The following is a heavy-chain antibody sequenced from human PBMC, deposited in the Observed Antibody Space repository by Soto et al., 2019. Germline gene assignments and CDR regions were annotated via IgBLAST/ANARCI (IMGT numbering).Heavy chain of an antibody. J-gene: IGHJ4*02. Sequence: TLSLTCTVSGGSISNAAYSWSWIRQPPGKGLEWIGYIYPSGMPFYNPSLRSRVTISIDRSNDQFSLNLKSVTAADTAVYYCARERGGYGLFDSWGQGTLVTVSS. CDR2: IYPSGMP. CDR1: GGSISNAAYS. V-gene: IGHV4-30-2*01. D-gene: IGHD5-18*01. CDR3: ARERGGYGLFDS.